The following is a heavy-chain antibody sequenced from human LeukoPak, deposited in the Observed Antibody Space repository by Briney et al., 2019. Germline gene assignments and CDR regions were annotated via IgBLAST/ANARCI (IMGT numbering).Heavy chain of an antibody. D-gene: IGHD2-2*01. CDR2: IYSSGST. V-gene: IGHV4-39*07. J-gene: IGHJ4*02. CDR3: ARVKRKYQLLKPLDETASHYFDY. Sequence: SSETLSLTCSVSGASISSGSNYWGWIRQPPGKTLEWIGSIYSSGSTYYNPSLKSRVIIIIDTPKNHFSLTLSSVTAADTAVYYCARVKRKYQLLKPLDETASHYFDYWGQGTLVTVSS. CDR1: GASISSGSNY.